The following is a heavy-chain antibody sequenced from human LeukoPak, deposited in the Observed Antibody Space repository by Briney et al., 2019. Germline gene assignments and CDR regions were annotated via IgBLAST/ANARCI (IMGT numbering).Heavy chain of an antibody. CDR3: ARRVVVAATGYYYYYMDV. J-gene: IGHJ6*03. Sequence: SETLSLTCTVSGGSISSYYWSWIRQPPGKGLEWIGYIYYSGSTNYNPSLKSRVAISVDTSKNQFSLKLSSVTAADTAVYYCARRVVVAATGYYYYYMDVWGKGTTVTISS. CDR1: GGSISSYY. D-gene: IGHD2-15*01. V-gene: IGHV4-59*01. CDR2: IYYSGST.